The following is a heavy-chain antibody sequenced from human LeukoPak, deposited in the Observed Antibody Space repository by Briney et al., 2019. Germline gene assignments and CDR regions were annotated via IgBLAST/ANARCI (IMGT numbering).Heavy chain of an antibody. V-gene: IGHV3-23*01. Sequence: GGSLRLSCAASGFTVSSNYMSWVRQAPGKGLEWVSVISDSGGSTHYADSVKGRFTISRDNSKNTLYLQMNSLRAEDTAVYYCAKDWRISGGSGTDAFDVWGQGTMVTVSS. J-gene: IGHJ3*01. CDR2: ISDSGGST. CDR3: AKDWRISGGSGTDAFDV. CDR1: GFTVSSNY. D-gene: IGHD3-10*01.